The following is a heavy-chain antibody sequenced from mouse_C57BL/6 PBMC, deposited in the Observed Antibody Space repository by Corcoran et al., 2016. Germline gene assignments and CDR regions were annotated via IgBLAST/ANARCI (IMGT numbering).Heavy chain of an antibody. V-gene: IGHV9-3*01. Sequence: QIQLVQSGPELKKPGETVKISCKASGYTFTTYGMSWVKQAPGKGLKWMGWINTYSGVPTYADDFKGRFSFSLETSASTAYLQINNLKNEDTATYFCSREFYYGSAFDYWGQGTTLTVS. CDR3: SREFYYGSAFDY. D-gene: IGHD1-1*01. CDR1: GYTFTTYG. CDR2: INTYSGVP. J-gene: IGHJ2*01.